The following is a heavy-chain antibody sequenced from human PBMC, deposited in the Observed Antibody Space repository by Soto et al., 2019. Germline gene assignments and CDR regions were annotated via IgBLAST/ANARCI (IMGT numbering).Heavy chain of an antibody. CDR3: ARGPERTYCSGTGCYANY. J-gene: IGHJ4*02. D-gene: IGHD2-15*01. V-gene: IGHV3-74*01. CDR1: GFQFRSFG. CDR2: VNSDGSST. Sequence: GGSLRLSCAASGFQFRSFGMHWVRQAPGKGLVWVSRVNSDGSSTSYADSVKGRFTISRDNAKNTLYLQMNSLRAEDTAVYYCARGPERTYCSGTGCYANYWGLGTLVTVSS.